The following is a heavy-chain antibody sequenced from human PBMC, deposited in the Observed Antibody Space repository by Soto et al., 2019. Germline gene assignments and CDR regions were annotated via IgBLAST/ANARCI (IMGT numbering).Heavy chain of an antibody. CDR3: ATLRYSSSSGFDY. J-gene: IGHJ4*02. Sequence: GASVKVSCKASGGTFSSYTISWVRQAPGQGLEWMGRIIPILGIANYAQKFQGRVTITADKSTSTAYMELSSLRSEDTAVYYCATLRYSSSSGFDYWAQGNLVTVSS. V-gene: IGHV1-69*02. CDR2: IIPILGIA. D-gene: IGHD6-6*01. CDR1: GGTFSSYT.